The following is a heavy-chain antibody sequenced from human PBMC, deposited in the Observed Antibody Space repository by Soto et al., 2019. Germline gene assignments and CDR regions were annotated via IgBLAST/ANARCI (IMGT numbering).Heavy chain of an antibody. J-gene: IGHJ6*02. CDR1: GGSVSSGSHY. CDR2: MYSSGTT. CDR3: ARDLWFEELSAGYYYYAVDV. D-gene: IGHD3-10*01. Sequence: QVRLQESGPGLVKPSETLSLTCTVSGGSVSSGSHYWSWIRQPPGNGLEWIGYMYSSGTTTYSPSLKSRVTISGDTSKNQFSLKLNSVTAADTAVYYCARDLWFEELSAGYYYYAVDVWGQGTTVTVSS. V-gene: IGHV4-61*01.